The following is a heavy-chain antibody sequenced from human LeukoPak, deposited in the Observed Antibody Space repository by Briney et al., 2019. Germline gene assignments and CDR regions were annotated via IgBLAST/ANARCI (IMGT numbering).Heavy chain of an antibody. D-gene: IGHD6-13*01. CDR2: ISAYNGNT. CDR3: AREEAAAGPGTFDI. V-gene: IGHV1-18*01. Sequence: ASVKVSCKASGYTFTSYGISWVRQAPGQGLEWMGWISAYNGNTNYAQKLQGRVTMTTDTSTSTAYMELRSLRSDDTAVFYCAREEAAAGPGTFDIWGQGTMVTVSS. CDR1: GYTFTSYG. J-gene: IGHJ3*02.